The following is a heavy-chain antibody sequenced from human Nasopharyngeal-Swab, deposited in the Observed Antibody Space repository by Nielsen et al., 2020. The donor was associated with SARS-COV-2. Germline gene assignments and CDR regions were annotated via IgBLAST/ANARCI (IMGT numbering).Heavy chain of an antibody. CDR3: AREEIYYGSGSTD. D-gene: IGHD3-10*01. CDR1: GFTFSSYW. CDR2: IKQDGSEK. V-gene: IGHV3-7*03. J-gene: IGHJ4*02. Sequence: GESLKISCAASGFTFSSYWMSWVRQAPGKGLEWVANIKQDGSEKYYVDSVKGRFTISRDNAKNSLYLQMNSLRAEDTAVYYCAREEIYYGSGSTDWGKGTLVTVSS.